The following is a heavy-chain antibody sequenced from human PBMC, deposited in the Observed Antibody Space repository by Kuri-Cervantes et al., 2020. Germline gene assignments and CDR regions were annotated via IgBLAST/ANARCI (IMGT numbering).Heavy chain of an antibody. CDR3: AKVSTMTTVLDAFDI. Sequence: ETLSLTCAASGITFSSYWMSWVRQGPGKGLEWVSGISGNGGGTYYADSVKGRFTISRDNSKNTLYLQMNNLRAEDTVVYYCAKVSTMTTVLDAFDIWGQGTMVTVSS. J-gene: IGHJ3*02. CDR1: GITFSSYW. D-gene: IGHD4-17*01. V-gene: IGHV3-23*01. CDR2: ISGNGGGT.